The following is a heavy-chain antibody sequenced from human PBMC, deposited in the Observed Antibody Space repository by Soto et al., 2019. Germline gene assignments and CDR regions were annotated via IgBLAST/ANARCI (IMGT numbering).Heavy chain of an antibody. CDR2: IYHSGST. CDR3: ARAAGTPGYYYYGMDV. CDR1: GGSFSSYY. Sequence: PSETLSLTCAVYGGSFSSYYWSWIRQPPGKGLEWIGDIYHSGSTNYNPSLKSRVTISVDTSKNQFSLKLSSVTAADTAVYYCARAAGTPGYYYYGMDVWGQGTTVNVSS. J-gene: IGHJ6*02. D-gene: IGHD6-13*01. V-gene: IGHV4-34*01.